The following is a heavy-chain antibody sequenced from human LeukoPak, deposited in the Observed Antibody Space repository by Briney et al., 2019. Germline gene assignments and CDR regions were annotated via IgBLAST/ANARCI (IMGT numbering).Heavy chain of an antibody. CDR1: GSTFSGYW. CDR2: IKQDGSEK. V-gene: IGHV3-7*04. J-gene: IGHJ4*02. D-gene: IGHD6-13*01. CDR3: AGGTSWLIDY. Sequence: PGGSLRLSCAASGSTFSGYWMNWVRQVPGKGLEWVANIKQDGSEKYYVDSVKGRFTISRDNAKNSLYLQLNSLRAEDTAVYYCAGGTSWLIDYWGQGTLVTVSS.